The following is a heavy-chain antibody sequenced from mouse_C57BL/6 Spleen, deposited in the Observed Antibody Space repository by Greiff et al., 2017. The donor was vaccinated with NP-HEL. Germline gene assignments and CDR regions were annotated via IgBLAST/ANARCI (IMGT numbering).Heavy chain of an antibody. J-gene: IGHJ3*01. CDR3: ARNSNYEGFAY. CDR1: GFTFSSYG. D-gene: IGHD2-5*01. Sequence: EVQLVESGGDLVKPGGSLKLSCAASGFTFSSYGMSWVRQTPDKRLEWVATISSGGSYTYYPDSVKGRFTISRDNAKNTLYLQMSRLKSEDTAMYYCARNSNYEGFAYWGQGTLVTVSA. CDR2: ISSGGSYT. V-gene: IGHV5-6*01.